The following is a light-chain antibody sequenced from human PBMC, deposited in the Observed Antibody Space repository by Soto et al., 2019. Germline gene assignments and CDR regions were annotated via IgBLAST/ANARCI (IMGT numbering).Light chain of an antibody. Sequence: EIVLAQSRGTLSWSPVEVACGCVMASQSVSSSYLAWYQQKPGQAHRLLTYGASSRATGIPDRFSGSGSGTDFTLTISSLQPEDFATYYCQQLNSYPLTFGGGTKVDIK. J-gene: IGKJ4*01. CDR3: QQLNSYPLT. CDR1: QSVSSSY. CDR2: GAS. V-gene: IGKV3-20*01.